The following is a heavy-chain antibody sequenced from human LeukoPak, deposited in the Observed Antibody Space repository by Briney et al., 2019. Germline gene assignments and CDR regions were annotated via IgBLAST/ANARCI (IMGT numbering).Heavy chain of an antibody. V-gene: IGHV3-9*01. CDR3: AKASPHYYDTSGYGGGSFDI. D-gene: IGHD3-22*01. J-gene: IGHJ3*02. CDR2: ISWNSGSI. CDR1: GFTFDDYA. Sequence: GGSLRLSCAASGFTFDDYAMRWVRQAPGKGLEWVSGISWNSGSIAYADSVKGRFTISRDNAKNSLYLQMNSLTPEDTALYYCAKASPHYYDTSGYGGGSFDIWGQGTMVTVSS.